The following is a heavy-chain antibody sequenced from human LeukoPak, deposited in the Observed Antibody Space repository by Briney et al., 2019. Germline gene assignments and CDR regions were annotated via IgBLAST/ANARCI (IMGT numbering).Heavy chain of an antibody. CDR3: ARYRYGGDPILDS. D-gene: IGHD2-21*02. J-gene: IGHJ4*02. Sequence: SETLSLTCTVSGVPINSYYWSWIRPPPGKGLEWIRSIYYSGITDYNPSLKSRVTIPVDTPKKQFSLKVSSVTAADTAVYYCARYRYGGDPILDSWGQGTLVTVSS. CDR2: IYYSGIT. CDR1: GVPINSYY. V-gene: IGHV4-59*08.